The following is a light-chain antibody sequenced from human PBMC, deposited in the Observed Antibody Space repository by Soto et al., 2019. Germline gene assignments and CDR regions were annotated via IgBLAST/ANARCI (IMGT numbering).Light chain of an antibody. CDR3: CSYAGSSTSFYV. V-gene: IGLV2-23*01. J-gene: IGLJ1*01. Sequence: QSALTQPASVSGSPGQSITISCTGTSSDVGSYNLVSWYQQHPGKAPKLMIYEGSKRPSGVSNRFSGSKSGNTASLTISGLQAEDEADYYCCSYAGSSTSFYVVGTGTKVTVL. CDR1: SSDVGSYNL. CDR2: EGS.